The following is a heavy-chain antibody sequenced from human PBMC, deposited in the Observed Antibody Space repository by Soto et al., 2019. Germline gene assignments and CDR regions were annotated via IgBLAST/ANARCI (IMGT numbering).Heavy chain of an antibody. CDR2: ITGSGSDT. J-gene: IGHJ4*02. D-gene: IGHD4-4*01. V-gene: IGHV3-23*01. Sequence: GGSLRLSCAASGFTFYNYAMGWVRQAPGKGLEWVSAITGSGSDTYYVDSVKGRFTISRDNSENTLYLQMNSLRAEDTAIYYCAKLGYSSCDHHYYFDYWGQGSLVTVSS. CDR1: GFTFYNYA. CDR3: AKLGYSSCDHHYYFDY.